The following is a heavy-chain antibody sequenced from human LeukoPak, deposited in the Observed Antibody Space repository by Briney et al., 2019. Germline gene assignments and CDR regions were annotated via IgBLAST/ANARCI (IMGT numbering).Heavy chain of an antibody. Sequence: PGGSLRLSCAASGFTFSRYNMNWVRQAPGKGLEWVSCISTSSIYIYNADSVKGRFTISRGNAKNSLYLQMNSLRAEDTAVYYCARGPRLGSSGIAAADPFDYWGQGTLVTVSS. CDR2: ISTSSIYI. CDR3: ARGPRLGSSGIAAADPFDY. V-gene: IGHV3-21*04. CDR1: GFTFSRYN. J-gene: IGHJ4*02. D-gene: IGHD6-13*01.